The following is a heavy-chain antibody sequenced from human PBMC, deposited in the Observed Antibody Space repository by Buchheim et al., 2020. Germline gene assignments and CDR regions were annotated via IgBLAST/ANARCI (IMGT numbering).Heavy chain of an antibody. D-gene: IGHD2-21*02. V-gene: IGHV1-46*01. Sequence: QVQLVQSGAEVKKPGASVKVSCKASGYTFTSYYMHWVRQAPGQGLEWMGIINPSGGSTSYAQKFQGRVTMTRDMSTRTVYMELSSLRSEDTAVYYCARATLPDDYYYGMDVWGQGTT. CDR3: ARATLPDDYYYGMDV. J-gene: IGHJ6*02. CDR1: GYTFTSYY. CDR2: INPSGGST.